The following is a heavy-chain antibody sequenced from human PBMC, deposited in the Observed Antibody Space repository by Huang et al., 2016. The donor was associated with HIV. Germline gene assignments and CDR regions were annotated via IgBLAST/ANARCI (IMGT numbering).Heavy chain of an antibody. Sequence: QVQLVQSGAEVKKPGASVKVSCKASGYTFTNYGVHWVRQAPGQSLEWMGWINAGNGETKYSQKCQGRGTGTRDTSASTAYMEVSSRGSEDTAMYYCARLGVSDAFDIWGQGTMVTVSS. V-gene: IGHV1-3*01. D-gene: IGHD2-8*01. CDR2: INAGNGET. J-gene: IGHJ3*02. CDR3: ARLGVSDAFDI. CDR1: GYTFTNYG.